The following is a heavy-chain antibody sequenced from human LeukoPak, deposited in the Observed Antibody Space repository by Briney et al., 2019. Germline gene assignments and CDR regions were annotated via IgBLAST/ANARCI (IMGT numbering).Heavy chain of an antibody. CDR3: ATYYVGVGGRGH. V-gene: IGHV4-59*01. D-gene: IGHD2-21*01. J-gene: IGHJ1*01. CDR1: GFTFSSYA. CDR2: NGNA. Sequence: GSLRLSCEASGFTFSSYAIRWVRQAPGTGLEWIGHNGNANYNPSLQSRVTISIDTSKNHFTLSLNSVTAADTAVYYCATYYVGVGGRGHWGPGTLVTVSS.